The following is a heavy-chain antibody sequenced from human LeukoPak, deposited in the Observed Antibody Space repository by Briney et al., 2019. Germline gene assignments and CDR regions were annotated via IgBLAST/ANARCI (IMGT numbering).Heavy chain of an antibody. J-gene: IGHJ4*01. CDR3: ARAVRCSGGSCYFDY. D-gene: IGHD2-15*01. CDR2: IYTSGST. CDR1: GGSISSYS. Sequence: SETLSLTCTVSGGSISSYSWSWIRQPAGKGLEWIGRIYTSGSTKYNPSLTSRVTMSVDTSKNQFSLKLRSVTAADTAVYYCARAVRCSGGSCYFDYWGQGTLVTVSS. V-gene: IGHV4-4*07.